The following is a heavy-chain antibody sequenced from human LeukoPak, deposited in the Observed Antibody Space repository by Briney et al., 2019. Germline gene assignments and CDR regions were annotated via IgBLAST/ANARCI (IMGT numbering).Heavy chain of an antibody. J-gene: IGHJ4*02. Sequence: ASVKVSCKASGGTFSSYAISWVRQAPGQGLEWMGRIIPILGIANYAQKFQGRVTITADKSTSTAYMELSSLRSEDTAVYYCARDLGSSGYYDGTSTEGDWGQGTLVTVSS. CDR1: GGTFSSYA. D-gene: IGHD3-22*01. CDR3: ARDLGSSGYYDGTSTEGD. V-gene: IGHV1-69*04. CDR2: IIPILGIA.